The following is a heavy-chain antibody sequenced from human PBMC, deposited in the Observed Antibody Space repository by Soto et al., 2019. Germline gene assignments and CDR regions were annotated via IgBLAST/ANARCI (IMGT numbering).Heavy chain of an antibody. Sequence: PSETLSLTCLVSGFPISSPYSWGWIRQPPGKGLEWIGCISHTGTTSYSPSLTSRVSISVDTSKNQVSLKLTSVTAADTAVYFCARVTMVIRDSDHFGVDVWGHGTTVTVS. D-gene: IGHD4-17*01. CDR3: ARVTMVIRDSDHFGVDV. V-gene: IGHV4-38-2*02. J-gene: IGHJ6*02. CDR1: GFPISSPYS. CDR2: ISHTGTT.